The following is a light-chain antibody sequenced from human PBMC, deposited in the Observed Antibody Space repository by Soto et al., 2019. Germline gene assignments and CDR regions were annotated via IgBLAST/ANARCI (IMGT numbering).Light chain of an antibody. CDR3: CSHAGSSTVV. CDR1: SSDVGSYNL. CDR2: EGS. V-gene: IGLV2-23*01. Sequence: QPVLTQPASVSGSPGQSITISCTGTSSDVGSYNLVSWYQQHPGKAPKLMIYEGSKRPSGVSNRFSGSKSGNTASLTISGLQAEDEADYYCCSHAGSSTVVFGGGTQLTVL. J-gene: IGLJ2*01.